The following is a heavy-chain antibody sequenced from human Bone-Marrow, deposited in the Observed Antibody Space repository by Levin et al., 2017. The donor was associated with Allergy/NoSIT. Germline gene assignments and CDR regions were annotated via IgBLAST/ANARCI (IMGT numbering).Heavy chain of an antibody. D-gene: IGHD2-21*02. Sequence: GESLKISCKGSGYNFASYWINWLRQMPGKGLEWMGRVDPVGSKAFYSPSFEGHVSISADRSITTAYLQWSSLKASDAAMYYCATLPYCGDDCYSGDFGYWGQGTLVTVSS. CDR2: VDPVGSKA. CDR3: ATLPYCGDDCYSGDFGY. V-gene: IGHV5-10-1*01. CDR1: GYNFASYW. J-gene: IGHJ4*02.